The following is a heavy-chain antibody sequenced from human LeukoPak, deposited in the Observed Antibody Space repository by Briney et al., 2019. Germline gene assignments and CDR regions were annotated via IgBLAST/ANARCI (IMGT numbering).Heavy chain of an antibody. CDR1: GFTFSTYY. V-gene: IGHV3-48*04. Sequence: PGGSLRLSCAASGFTFSTYYMNWVRQAPGEGLEWVSYISSLSGTIYYADSVKGRFTISRDNAKNSLYLQMNSLRAEDTAVYYCAELGITMIGGVWGKGTTVTISS. D-gene: IGHD3-10*02. J-gene: IGHJ6*04. CDR3: AELGITMIGGV. CDR2: ISSLSGTI.